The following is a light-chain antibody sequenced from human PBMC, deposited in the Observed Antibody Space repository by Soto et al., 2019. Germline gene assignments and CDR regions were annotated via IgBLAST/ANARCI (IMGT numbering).Light chain of an antibody. V-gene: IGKV3-20*01. Sequence: IVLTQSPATLSLSPGEGATLSCRASQTIRYNYLAWYQQRPGQAPRLLIYDASSRATGVPDRFSGSGSGTDFTLTISRLEPEDFAVYSCQQYDGSSITFGQGTRLEIK. CDR3: QQYDGSSIT. CDR1: QTIRYNY. CDR2: DAS. J-gene: IGKJ5*01.